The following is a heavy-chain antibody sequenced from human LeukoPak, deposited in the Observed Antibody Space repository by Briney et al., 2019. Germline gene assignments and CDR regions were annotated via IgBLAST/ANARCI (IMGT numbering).Heavy chain of an antibody. V-gene: IGHV3-11*04. CDR1: GFTFSDYY. CDR3: ARGRSVAGTPDY. D-gene: IGHD6-19*01. CDR2: ISSSGGTI. Sequence: GGSLRLSCAASGFTFSDYYMSWLRQAPGKGLEWVSYISSSGGTIYYADSVKGRFTISRDNAKNSLYLQMNSLRAEDTAVYYCARGRSVAGTPDYWGQGTLVTVSS. J-gene: IGHJ4*02.